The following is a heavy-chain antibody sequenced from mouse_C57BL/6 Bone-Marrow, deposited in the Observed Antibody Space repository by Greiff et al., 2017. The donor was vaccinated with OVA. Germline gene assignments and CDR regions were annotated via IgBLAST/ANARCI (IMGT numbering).Heavy chain of an antibody. CDR1: GYSFTGYY. CDR2: INPSTGGT. D-gene: IGHD6-1*01. CDR3: ARWAASPY. Sequence: EVQVVESGPELVKPGASVKISCKASGYSFTGYYMNWVKQSPEKSLEWIGEINPSTGGTTYNQKFKAKATLTVDKSSSTAYMQLKSLTSEDSAVYYCARWAASPYWGQGTLVTVSA. V-gene: IGHV1-42*01. J-gene: IGHJ3*01.